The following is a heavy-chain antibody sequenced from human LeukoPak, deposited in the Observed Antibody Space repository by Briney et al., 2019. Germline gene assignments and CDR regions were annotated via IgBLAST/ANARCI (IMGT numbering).Heavy chain of an antibody. D-gene: IGHD3/OR15-3a*01. J-gene: IGHJ4*02. V-gene: IGHV3-73*01. CDR1: GFTFSGSA. CDR3: TRLGLGQRVGIDY. CDR2: IRSRANTYAT. Sequence: GGSLKLSCAASGFTFSGSAMHWVRQAPGKGLEWVGRIRSRANTYATGYAVSVKGRFTISRDDSKNTAYLQMNSLKTEDTAVYYCTRLGLGQRVGIDYWGQGTLVTVSS.